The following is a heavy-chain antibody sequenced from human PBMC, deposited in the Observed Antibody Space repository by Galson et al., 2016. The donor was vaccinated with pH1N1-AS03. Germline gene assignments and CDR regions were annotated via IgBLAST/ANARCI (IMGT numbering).Heavy chain of an antibody. Sequence: SLRLSCAASGFTFSSYAMHWVRQAPGKGLEYVSAISSDASGTYYANSVKGRFTISRDNSKNTLYLQMGSLRAEDMAVYYCARGPVSYSNYWFPPPDYWGQGTLVTVSS. J-gene: IGHJ4*02. CDR2: ISSDASGT. D-gene: IGHD6-13*01. CDR1: GFTFSSYA. CDR3: ARGPVSYSNYWFPPPDY. V-gene: IGHV3-64*01.